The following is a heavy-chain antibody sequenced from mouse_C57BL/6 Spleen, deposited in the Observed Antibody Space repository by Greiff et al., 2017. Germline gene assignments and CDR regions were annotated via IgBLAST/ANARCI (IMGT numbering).Heavy chain of an antibody. D-gene: IGHD2-1*01. CDR3: ARDYGNY. CDR1: GYSFTGYY. CDR2: INPSTGGT. J-gene: IGHJ2*01. Sequence: EVQVVESGPELVKPGASVKISCKASGYSFTGYYMNWVKQSPEKSLEWIGEINPSTGGTTYNQKFKAKATLTIDKSSSTAYMQLKSLTSEDSAVYYCARDYGNYWGQGTTLTVSS. V-gene: IGHV1-42*01.